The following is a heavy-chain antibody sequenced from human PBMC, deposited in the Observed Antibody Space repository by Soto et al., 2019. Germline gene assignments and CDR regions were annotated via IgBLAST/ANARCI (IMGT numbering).Heavy chain of an antibody. J-gene: IGHJ4*02. CDR1: GGSIRRYY. D-gene: IGHD3-10*01. CDR2: IYYSGST. CDR3: ARHAQLDGDFDH. V-gene: IGHV4-59*08. Sequence: SGPLSLTCTVSGGSIRRYYWSWSRQPPGKGLEWIGYIYYSGSTNYNPSLKSRVTISVDTSKNQFSLKLSSVPAADTAVYYCARHAQLDGDFDHWGQGTLVTVSS.